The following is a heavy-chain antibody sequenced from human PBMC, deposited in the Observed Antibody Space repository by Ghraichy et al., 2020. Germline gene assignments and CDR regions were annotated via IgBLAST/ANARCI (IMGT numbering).Heavy chain of an antibody. Sequence: GGSLRLSCAASGFTFSSYEMNWVRQAPGKGLEWVSYISSSGSTIYYADSVKGRFTISRDNAKNSLYLQMNSLRAEDTAVYYCARIDILTGYPNFDYWGQGTLVTVSS. J-gene: IGHJ4*02. CDR3: ARIDILTGYPNFDY. V-gene: IGHV3-48*03. D-gene: IGHD3-9*01. CDR1: GFTFSSYE. CDR2: ISSSGSTI.